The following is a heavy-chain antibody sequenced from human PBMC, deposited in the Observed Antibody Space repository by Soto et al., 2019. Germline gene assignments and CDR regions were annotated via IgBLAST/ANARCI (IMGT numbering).Heavy chain of an antibody. CDR2: IHYCGST. Sequence: QVQLQESGPGLVKPSQTLSLTCTVSGGSISSGGYYWSWMRQHPGKGLEWIGYIHYCGSTYYNPSLVSRVTMTVGTSKNHSSLKLSSVTAADPAVYYCARGGYFFWAPGYWGQGTLVTVSS. V-gene: IGHV4-31*03. CDR1: GGSISSGGYY. D-gene: IGHD3-3*01. CDR3: ARGGYFFWAPGY. J-gene: IGHJ4*02.